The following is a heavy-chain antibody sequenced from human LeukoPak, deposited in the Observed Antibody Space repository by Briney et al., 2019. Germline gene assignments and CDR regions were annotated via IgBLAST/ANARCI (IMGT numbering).Heavy chain of an antibody. V-gene: IGHV3-30*04. CDR2: ISYDGSNK. D-gene: IGHD3-9*01. CDR1: GLTFSSYA. Sequence: PGGSLRLSCAASGLTFSSYAMHWVRRAPGKGLEWVAVISYDGSNKYYADSVKGRFTISRDNSKNTLYLQMNSLRAEDTAVYYCAREIYDILTGYYIFYYGMDVWGKGTTVTVSS. CDR3: AREIYDILTGYYIFYYGMDV. J-gene: IGHJ6*04.